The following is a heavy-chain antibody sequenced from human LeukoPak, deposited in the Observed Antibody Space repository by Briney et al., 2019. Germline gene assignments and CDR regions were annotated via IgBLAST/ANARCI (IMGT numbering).Heavy chain of an antibody. CDR3: ARTPYCSSTSCYTNWFDP. Sequence: SETLSLTCTVSGGSMSPYHWGWIRQPPGKGLEWTGYIYYSGSTNYNPSLNSRVTISVDTSKNQFSLRLSSVTAADTAVYYCARTPYCSSTSCYTNWFDPWGQGTLVTVSS. D-gene: IGHD2-2*02. J-gene: IGHJ5*02. CDR2: IYYSGST. V-gene: IGHV4-59*08. CDR1: GGSMSPYH.